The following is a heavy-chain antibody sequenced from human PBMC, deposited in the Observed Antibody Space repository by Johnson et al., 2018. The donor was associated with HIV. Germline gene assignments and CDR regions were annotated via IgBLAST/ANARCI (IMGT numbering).Heavy chain of an antibody. CDR2: ISSSGTTI. D-gene: IGHD6-13*01. V-gene: IGHV3-11*04. Sequence: QVQLVESGGGVVQPGRSLRLSCVASGFTFSDYAVHWVRQAPGKGLEWVSYISSSGTTIYYADSVKGRFTISRDNAKNSLYLQMNSLRAEDTAVYYCARYSSSSRDTFDIWGQGTMVTVSS. CDR1: GFTFSDYA. CDR3: ARYSSSSRDTFDI. J-gene: IGHJ3*02.